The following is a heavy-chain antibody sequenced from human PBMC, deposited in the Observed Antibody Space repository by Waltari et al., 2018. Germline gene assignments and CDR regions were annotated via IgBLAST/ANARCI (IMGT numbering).Heavy chain of an antibody. Sequence: QVQLVQSGAEVKKPGASVKVSCKASGYTFTGYYIPWVRQAPGQGLEWMGWISPNSGGTDYAQKFQGRVTMTKDTSLSTAYMELTRLRSDDTAVYYCARVSGDWLLPYYYYGMGVWGQGTMVTVSS. CDR3: ARVSGDWLLPYYYYGMGV. V-gene: IGHV1-2*02. CDR2: ISPNSGGT. D-gene: IGHD3-9*01. CDR1: GYTFTGYY. J-gene: IGHJ6*02.